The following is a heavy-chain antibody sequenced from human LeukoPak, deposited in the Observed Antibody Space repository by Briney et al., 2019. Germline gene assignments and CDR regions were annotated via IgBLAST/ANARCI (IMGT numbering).Heavy chain of an antibody. J-gene: IGHJ5*02. V-gene: IGHV3-23*01. D-gene: IGHD6-25*01. Sequence: GSLRLSCAASGFIFSNYAMSWVRPAPGKGLEWVSGIVGSVGSTYYADSVKGRFTISRDDSKNTLFLQMNSLRAEDTGVYYCAKESAAAALNWLDPWGQGTLVTVSS. CDR2: IVGSVGST. CDR1: GFIFSNYA. CDR3: AKESAAAALNWLDP.